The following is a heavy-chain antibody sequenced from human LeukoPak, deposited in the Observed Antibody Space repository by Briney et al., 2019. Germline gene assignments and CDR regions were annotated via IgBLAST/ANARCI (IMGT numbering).Heavy chain of an antibody. V-gene: IGHV3-23*01. CDR3: AKWIIGHLITMVRESDY. CDR2: ISGSGGST. D-gene: IGHD3-10*01. Sequence: QSGGSLRLSCAASGFTFSSYAMSWVRQAPGKGLEWVSAISGSGGSTYYADSVKGRFTISRDNSKNTLYLQMNSLRAEDTAVYYCAKWIIGHLITMVRESDYWGQGTLVTVSS. J-gene: IGHJ4*02. CDR1: GFTFSSYA.